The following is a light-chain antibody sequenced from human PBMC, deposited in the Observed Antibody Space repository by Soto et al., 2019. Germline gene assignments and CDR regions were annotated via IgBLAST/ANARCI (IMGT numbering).Light chain of an antibody. J-gene: IGKJ5*01. V-gene: IGKV3-20*01. CDR2: GAS. CDR1: QSVSSSY. CDR3: QQYGSSPRIT. Sequence: EIVLTQSPGTLSLSPGERATLSCRASQSVSSSYLAWYQQKPGQAPRLLIYGASSRATGIPDRFSGSGSGTDFTLTISRLEPEDFXXXYCQQYGSSPRITFGQGTRLEIK.